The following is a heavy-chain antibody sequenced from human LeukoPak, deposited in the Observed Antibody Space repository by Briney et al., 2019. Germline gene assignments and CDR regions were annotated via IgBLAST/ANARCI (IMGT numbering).Heavy chain of an antibody. CDR2: INHSGTT. CDR3: ATIAAADPYNWFDP. J-gene: IGHJ5*02. Sequence: PSETLSLTCTVSGGSISSYYWSWIRQPPGKGLEWIGEINHSGTTNYNPSLKSRVTISVDTSKNQFSVKLSSVTAADTAVYYCATIAAADPYNWFDPWGQGTLVTVSS. V-gene: IGHV4-34*01. CDR1: GGSISSYY. D-gene: IGHD6-25*01.